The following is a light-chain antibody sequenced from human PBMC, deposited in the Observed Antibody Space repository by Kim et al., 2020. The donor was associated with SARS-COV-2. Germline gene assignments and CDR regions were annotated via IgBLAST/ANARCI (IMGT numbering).Light chain of an antibody. CDR3: SAWVSSLSAWV. CDR1: SNNVGNQG. V-gene: IGLV10-54*01. Sequence: QAGLTQPPSVSKGLRQTATLTCTGNSNNVGNQGAAWLQQHQGHPPKLLSYRNNNRPSGISERLSASRSVNTASLTITGLQPEDEADYYCSAWVSSLSAWVFGGGTQLTVL. CDR2: RNN. J-gene: IGLJ3*02.